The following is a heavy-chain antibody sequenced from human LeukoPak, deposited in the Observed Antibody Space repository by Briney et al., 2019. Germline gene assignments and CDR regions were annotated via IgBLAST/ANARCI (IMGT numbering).Heavy chain of an antibody. Sequence: SETLSLTCNVSGGSISSYYWSWIRQPPGKGLEWIGFVYYTGNTNYSPSLKSRVSISLETPKNRFSLKVTSVTAADTAVYYCAAGWGIDAFDFWGQGTLVTV. V-gene: IGHV4-59*03. CDR1: GGSISSYY. CDR2: VYYTGNT. J-gene: IGHJ3*01. D-gene: IGHD7-27*01. CDR3: AAGWGIDAFDF.